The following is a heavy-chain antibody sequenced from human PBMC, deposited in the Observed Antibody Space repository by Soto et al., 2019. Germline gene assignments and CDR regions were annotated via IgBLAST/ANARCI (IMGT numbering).Heavy chain of an antibody. Sequence: GGSLRLSCAASGFTFSNFGMHWVRQAPGKGLEWVAFIWYDGSEKYNADSVQGRFTIPRDNSKNTLYLQMNSLRAEDTAIYYCARSRETFDYWGQGTLVTVSS. CDR3: ARSRETFDY. CDR1: GFTFSNFG. CDR2: IWYDGSEK. J-gene: IGHJ4*02. V-gene: IGHV3-33*01. D-gene: IGHD1-26*01.